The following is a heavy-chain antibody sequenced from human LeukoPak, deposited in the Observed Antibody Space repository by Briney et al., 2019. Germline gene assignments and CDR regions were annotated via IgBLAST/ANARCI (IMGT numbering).Heavy chain of an antibody. Sequence: GGSLRLSCAASGFTFSSYSMNWVRQAPGKGLEWVSYISSSSSTIYYADSVKGRFTISRDNAKNSLYLQMNSLRAEDTALYYCAKGDYYDSSGYYEGLGYWGQGTLVTVSS. D-gene: IGHD3-22*01. V-gene: IGHV3-48*04. CDR1: GFTFSSYS. CDR3: AKGDYYDSSGYYEGLGY. J-gene: IGHJ4*02. CDR2: ISSSSSTI.